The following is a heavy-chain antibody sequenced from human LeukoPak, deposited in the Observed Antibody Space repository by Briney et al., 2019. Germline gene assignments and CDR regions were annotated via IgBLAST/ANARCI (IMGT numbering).Heavy chain of an antibody. D-gene: IGHD6-19*01. CDR1: GYTFTGYY. CDR3: ARVNRYSSGWHNWFDP. CDR2: INPNSGGT. V-gene: IGHV1-2*02. J-gene: IGHJ5*02. Sequence: GASVKVSCKASGYTFTGYYMHWVRQAPGQGLEWMGWINPNSGGTNYAQKFQGRVTMTRDTSISTAYMELSRLRSDDTAVYYCARVNRYSSGWHNWFDPWGQGTLVTVSS.